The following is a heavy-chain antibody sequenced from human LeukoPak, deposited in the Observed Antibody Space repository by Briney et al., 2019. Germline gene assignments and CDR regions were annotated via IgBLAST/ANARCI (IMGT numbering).Heavy chain of an antibody. V-gene: IGHV4-34*01. J-gene: IGHJ4*02. CDR3: ARESTAVAGTFDY. Sequence: SETLSLTCAVYGGSFSGYYWSWIRQPPGKGLEWIGEIKHSGSTNYNPSLKRRVTISVDTSKNQSSLKLSSVTAADTAMYYCARESTAVAGTFDYWGQGTLVTVSS. CDR2: IKHSGST. D-gene: IGHD6-19*01. CDR1: GGSFSGYY.